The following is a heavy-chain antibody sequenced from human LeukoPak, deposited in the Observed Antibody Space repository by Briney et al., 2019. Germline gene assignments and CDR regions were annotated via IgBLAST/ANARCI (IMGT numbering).Heavy chain of an antibody. D-gene: IGHD4-17*01. CDR1: GFTFSSYA. V-gene: IGHV3-49*04. CDR3: TRDEGTVTTAY. J-gene: IGHJ4*02. CDR2: IRSKAYGGTT. Sequence: GGSLRLSCAASGFTFSSYAMSWVRQAPGKGLEWVGFIRSKAYGGTTEYAASVKGRFTISRDDSKSIAYLQMNSLKTEDTAVYYCTRDEGTVTTAYWGQGTLVTVSS.